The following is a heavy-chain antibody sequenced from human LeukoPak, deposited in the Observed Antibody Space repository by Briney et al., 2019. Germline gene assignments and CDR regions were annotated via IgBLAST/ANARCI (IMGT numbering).Heavy chain of an antibody. CDR3: ARDSLFSSGWYVHYYYGMDV. J-gene: IGHJ6*02. D-gene: IGHD6-19*01. CDR1: GFTVSSNY. V-gene: IGHV3-66*01. CDR2: IYSGGST. Sequence: PGGSLRLSCAASGFTVSSNYMSWVRQAPGKGLEWVSVIYSGGSTYYADSVKGRFAISRDNSKNTLYLQMNSLRAEDTAVYYCARDSLFSSGWYVHYYYGMDVWGQGTTVTVSS.